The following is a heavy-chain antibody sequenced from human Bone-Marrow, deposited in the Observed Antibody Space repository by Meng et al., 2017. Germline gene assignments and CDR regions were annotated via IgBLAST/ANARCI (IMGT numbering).Heavy chain of an antibody. V-gene: IGHV3-30*04. CDR1: GFTFSSYA. Sequence: GESLKISCAASGFTFSSYAMHWVRQAPGKGLEWVAVISYDGSNKYYADSVKGRFTISRDNSKNTLYLQMNSLRAEDTAVYYCARDLTMIVVANAFDIWGQGTMVTVSS. CDR3: ARDLTMIVVANAFDI. CDR2: ISYDGSNK. D-gene: IGHD3-22*01. J-gene: IGHJ3*02.